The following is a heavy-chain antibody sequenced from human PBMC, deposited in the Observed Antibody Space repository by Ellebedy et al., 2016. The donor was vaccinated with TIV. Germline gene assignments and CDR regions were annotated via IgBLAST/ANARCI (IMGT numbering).Heavy chain of an antibody. V-gene: IGHV3-66*04. CDR1: GFTVSNNY. CDR3: ARPSVSTGYYQFDF. CDR2: IYSGGTT. J-gene: IGHJ4*02. Sequence: GGSLRLSCEVSGFTVSNNYMTWVRQAPGKGLEWVSVIYSGGTTYYADSVRGRFTISRDSSKNTLYLQMNSLRAEETAVYYCARPSVSTGYYQFDFWGQGALVTVSS. D-gene: IGHD3-22*01.